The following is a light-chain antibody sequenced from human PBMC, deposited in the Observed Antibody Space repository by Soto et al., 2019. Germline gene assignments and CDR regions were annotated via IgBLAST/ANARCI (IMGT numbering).Light chain of an antibody. CDR3: QKYNSVPFT. CDR2: AAS. V-gene: IGKV1-27*01. Sequence: DIQMTQSPSSLSASVGDRVTITCRASQGIVNYLAWYQQKPGKVPKLLIYAASTLQSGVPSRFSGSGSGTDFTLTISSLPPEDVATYYCQKYNSVPFTFGPGTKVDIK. CDR1: QGIVNY. J-gene: IGKJ3*01.